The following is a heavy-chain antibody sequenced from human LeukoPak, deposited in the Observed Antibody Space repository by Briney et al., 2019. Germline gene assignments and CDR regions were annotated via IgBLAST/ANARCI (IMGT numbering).Heavy chain of an antibody. D-gene: IGHD3-22*01. CDR1: AYTLTNYG. CDR2: ISPYSGDT. CDR3: ARDHSSGYLNWFDP. Sequence: GASVKVSCKASAYTLTNYGFSWVRQTPGQGLEWMGWISPYSGDTDYAQKFQGRVTMTTDTFTSTVYLELRSLRSDGTAVYYCARDHSSGYLNWFDPWGQGTLVTVSS. V-gene: IGHV1-18*01. J-gene: IGHJ5*02.